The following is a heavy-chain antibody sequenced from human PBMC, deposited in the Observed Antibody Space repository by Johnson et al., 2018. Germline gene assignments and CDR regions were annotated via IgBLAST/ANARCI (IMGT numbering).Heavy chain of an antibody. CDR1: GDSVSSNSAA. CDR3: AREGGVTRTLEGYYYYMDV. J-gene: IGHJ6*03. V-gene: IGHV6-1*01. CDR2: TYYRSKWYN. D-gene: IGHD3-16*01. Sequence: QVQLQQSGPGLVKPSQTLSLTCAISGDSVSSNSAAWNWIRQSPSRGLEWLGRTYYRSKWYNDYAVSVKSRITINPDTSKNQFSLQLNSVTPEDTAVYYCAREGGVTRTLEGYYYYMDVWGKGTTVTVSS.